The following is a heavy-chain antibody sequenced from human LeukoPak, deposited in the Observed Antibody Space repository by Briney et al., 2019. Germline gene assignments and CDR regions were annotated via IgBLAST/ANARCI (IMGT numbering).Heavy chain of an antibody. Sequence: GGSLRLSCAASGFTFSGSAMHWVRQASGKGLEWVGRIRSKANSYATAYAASVKGRLTISRDDSKNTAYLQMNSLKTEDTAVYYCTRQYYYDSSGYPYYFDYWGQGTLVTVSS. CDR3: TRQYYYDSSGYPYYFDY. D-gene: IGHD3-22*01. CDR2: IRSKANSYAT. J-gene: IGHJ4*02. V-gene: IGHV3-73*01. CDR1: GFTFSGSA.